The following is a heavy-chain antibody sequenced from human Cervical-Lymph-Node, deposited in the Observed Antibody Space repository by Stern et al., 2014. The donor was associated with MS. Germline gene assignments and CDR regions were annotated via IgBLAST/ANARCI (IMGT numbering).Heavy chain of an antibody. V-gene: IGHV5-51*01. J-gene: IGHJ4*02. CDR3: ARDYGDYAFDY. Sequence: VQLEGSGAEVKKPGESLKISCKGSGYSFTANWIAWVRQMPGKGLEWMGIIYPGASDTGYSPSFQGQVTISADKSISTAYLQWSSLKASDTAMYYCARDYGDYAFDYWGQGTLVTVSS. D-gene: IGHD4-17*01. CDR1: GYSFTANW. CDR2: IYPGASDT.